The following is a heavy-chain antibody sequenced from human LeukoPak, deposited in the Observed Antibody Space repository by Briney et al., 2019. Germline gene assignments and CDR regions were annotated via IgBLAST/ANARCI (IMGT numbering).Heavy chain of an antibody. D-gene: IGHD3-10*01. Sequence: ASVKVSCKASGYTFTSHDINWVRQATGQGLEWMGWMNPNSGNTGYAQKFQGRVTMTRNTSISTAYMELSSLRSEDTAVYYCARVQRVRGVIVSWFDPWGQGTLVTVSS. CDR1: GYTFTSHD. J-gene: IGHJ5*02. CDR2: MNPNSGNT. CDR3: ARVQRVRGVIVSWFDP. V-gene: IGHV1-8*02.